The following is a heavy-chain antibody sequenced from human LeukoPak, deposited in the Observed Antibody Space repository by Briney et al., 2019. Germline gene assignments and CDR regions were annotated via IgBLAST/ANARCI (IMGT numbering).Heavy chain of an antibody. CDR1: GFTFSSFA. D-gene: IGHD3-22*01. Sequence: GGSLRLSCAASGFTFSSFAMSWVRQAPGKGLEWVSGITGSGGSTNYADSVRGRFTISRDSSKNTLYLQMNSLRAEDTAVYYCAKDYYDSSGFVVQHWGQGTLVTVSS. CDR3: AKDYYDSSGFVVQH. J-gene: IGHJ1*01. V-gene: IGHV3-23*01. CDR2: ITGSGGST.